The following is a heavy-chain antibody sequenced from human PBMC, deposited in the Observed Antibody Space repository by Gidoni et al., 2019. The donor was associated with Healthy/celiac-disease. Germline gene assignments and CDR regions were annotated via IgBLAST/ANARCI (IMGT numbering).Heavy chain of an antibody. CDR3: ARGMVRGVPDY. CDR2: IKKDGSEK. CDR1: GFTFSSYW. J-gene: IGHJ4*02. Sequence: EVQLVESGGGLVQPGGSLRLSCAASGFTFSSYWMSWVRQAPGKGLEWVANIKKDGSEKYYVDSVKGRFTISRDNAKNSLYLQMNSLRAEDTAVYYCARGMVRGVPDYWGQGTLVTVSS. D-gene: IGHD3-10*01. V-gene: IGHV3-7*01.